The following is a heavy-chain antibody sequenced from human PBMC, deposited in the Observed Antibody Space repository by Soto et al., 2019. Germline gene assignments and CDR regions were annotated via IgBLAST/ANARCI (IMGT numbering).Heavy chain of an antibody. CDR3: ARSMKTGKNFDY. V-gene: IGHV3-11*03. Sequence: PGXSLRLACAASGFTFSAYYMSWIVQAPGKGLEWLSYISGSNTYTDYADSVKGRFTISRDNAKNSLYLQMNRMRADDTAVYYCARSMKTGKNFDYWGQGTLVTVSS. CDR2: ISGSNTYT. J-gene: IGHJ4*02. D-gene: IGHD7-27*01. CDR1: GFTFSAYY.